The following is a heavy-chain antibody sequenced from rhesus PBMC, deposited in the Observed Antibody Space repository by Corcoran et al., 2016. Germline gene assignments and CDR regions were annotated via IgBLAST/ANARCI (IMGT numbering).Heavy chain of an antibody. CDR2: INGNGGST. CDR3: ARDYGSSYRFDY. J-gene: IGHJ4*01. Sequence: QVQLQESGPGLVKPSETLSLTCAVSGGSFSSYWWSWIRQPPGKGLEWIGEINGNGGSTNYNPTLKIRVTMSKDASKNQFSLKLPSVTAADTAVYSCARDYGSSYRFDYWGQGVLVTVSS. CDR1: GGSFSSYW. D-gene: IGHD4-29*01. V-gene: IGHV4-80*01.